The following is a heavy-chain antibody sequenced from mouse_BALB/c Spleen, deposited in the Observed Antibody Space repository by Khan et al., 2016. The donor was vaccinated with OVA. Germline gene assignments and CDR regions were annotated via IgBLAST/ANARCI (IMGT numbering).Heavy chain of an antibody. V-gene: IGHV1-7*01. D-gene: IGHD1-1*01. CDR3: TNGGSTSSRFGY. CDR1: GYTFTNYW. Sequence: QVPLHQSGAEQAKPGASVKMSYKVSGYTFTNYWMHWVKQRPGQGMEWIGYIDPTTGYTEYNQKFKDKATLTADKSSSTAYMQLSSLTSEESAVYYCTNGGSTSSRFGYWGRGTLVPVSA. CDR2: IDPTTGYT. J-gene: IGHJ3*01.